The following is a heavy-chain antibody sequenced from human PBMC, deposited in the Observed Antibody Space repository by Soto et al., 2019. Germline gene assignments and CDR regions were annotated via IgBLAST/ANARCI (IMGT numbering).Heavy chain of an antibody. V-gene: IGHV5-51*01. J-gene: IGHJ6*02. CDR2: IYPGDSDT. Sequence: GESLKISCNGSGYSFTSYWIGWVRQMPGKGLEWMGIIYPGDSDTRYSPSFQGQVTISADKSISTAYLQWSSLKASDTAMYYCARRIAAAATPYYYYGMDVWGQGTTVTVSS. D-gene: IGHD6-13*01. CDR3: ARRIAAAATPYYYYGMDV. CDR1: GYSFTSYW.